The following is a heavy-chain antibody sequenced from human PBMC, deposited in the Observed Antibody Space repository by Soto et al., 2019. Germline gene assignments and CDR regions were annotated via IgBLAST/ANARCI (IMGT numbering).Heavy chain of an antibody. CDR1: GFTFSSYS. Sequence: GGSLRLSCAASGFTFSSYSMNWVRQAPGKGLEWVSSISSSSSYIYYADSVKGRFTISRDNAKNPLYLQMNSLRAEDTAVYYCARDQYSGYDFDYWGQGTLVTVSS. V-gene: IGHV3-21*01. CDR2: ISSSSSYI. D-gene: IGHD5-12*01. CDR3: ARDQYSGYDFDY. J-gene: IGHJ4*02.